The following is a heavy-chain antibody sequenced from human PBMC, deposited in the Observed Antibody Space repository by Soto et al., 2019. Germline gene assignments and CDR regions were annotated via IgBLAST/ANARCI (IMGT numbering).Heavy chain of an antibody. D-gene: IGHD2-21*01. CDR2: INTYKGHT. V-gene: IGHV1-18*04. CDR1: GYTFTSHG. J-gene: IGHJ4*02. CDR3: ARAYGVGVGGLDH. Sequence: QVQLVQFGGEVKNPGASLKVSCQTSGYTFTSHGISWVRQAPGQGLEWMGWINTYKGHTKYAQNFQGRVTMTTDTSTSTAYMALRSLRSDDPAVYYCARAYGVGVGGLDHWGQGTLVIVSS.